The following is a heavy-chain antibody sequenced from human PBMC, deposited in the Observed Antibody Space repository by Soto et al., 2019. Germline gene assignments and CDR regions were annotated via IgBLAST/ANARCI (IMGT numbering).Heavy chain of an antibody. CDR1: GFTFDDYA. D-gene: IGHD3-16*01. CDR2: ISWNSGSI. Sequence: GGSLRLSCAASGFTFDDYAMHWVRQAPGKGLEWVSGISWNSGSIGYADSVKGRFTISRDNAKNSLYLQMNSLRAEDTALYYCALAMITFGGVADDAFDIWGQGTMVTVSS. CDR3: ALAMITFGGVADDAFDI. J-gene: IGHJ3*02. V-gene: IGHV3-9*01.